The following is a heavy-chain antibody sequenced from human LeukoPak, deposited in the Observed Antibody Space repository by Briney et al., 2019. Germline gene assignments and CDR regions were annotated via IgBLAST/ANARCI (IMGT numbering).Heavy chain of an antibody. CDR1: GFTFSSYW. Sequence: GGSLRLSCPASGFTFSSYWMRSVRHTPGKGLVWVSRIKGDGSSTSYADSVKGRFTISRDNAKNTLYLQMNSLRAEETAVYYCARDGYSFGHDFDYWGQGTLVTVSS. CDR2: IKGDGSST. D-gene: IGHD5-18*01. CDR3: ARDGYSFGHDFDY. V-gene: IGHV3-74*01. J-gene: IGHJ4*02.